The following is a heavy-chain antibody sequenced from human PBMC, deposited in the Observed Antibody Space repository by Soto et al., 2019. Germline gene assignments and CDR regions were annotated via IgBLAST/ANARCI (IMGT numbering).Heavy chain of an antibody. D-gene: IGHD3-16*01. J-gene: IGHJ5*02. CDR3: ARLGAYSQPLAP. CDR2: LYNTGST. CDR1: GGSISRYY. V-gene: IGHV4-59*01. Sequence: SETLSLTCTVSGGSISRYYWSWIRQTPGKGLEWIGYLYNTGSTIYNPSLESRVTISVDTSKNQFSLILNSVTAADTAVYYFARLGAYSQPLAPGGPGTLVT.